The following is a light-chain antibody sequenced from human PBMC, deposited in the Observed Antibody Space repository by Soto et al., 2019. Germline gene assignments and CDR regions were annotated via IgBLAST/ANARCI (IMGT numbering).Light chain of an antibody. V-gene: IGLV2-14*01. CDR2: EVR. J-gene: IGLJ2*01. CDR3: SSFTTTSTLG. Sequence: QSVLTQPASVSGSPGQSITISCAGTIRDVVAYNLVSWYQQYPGRAPQLILYEVRNRPSGISFRFSGFKSGNTASLTISGLQAEDGADYYCSSFTTTSTLGFGGGTKLTVL. CDR1: IRDVVAYNL.